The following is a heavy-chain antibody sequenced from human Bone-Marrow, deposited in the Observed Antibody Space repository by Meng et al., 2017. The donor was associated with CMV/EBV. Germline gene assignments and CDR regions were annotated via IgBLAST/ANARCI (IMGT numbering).Heavy chain of an antibody. D-gene: IGHD3-22*01. V-gene: IGHV1-8*01. J-gene: IGHJ3*02. Sequence: ASVKVSCKASGYTFTSYDINWVRQATGQGLEWMGWMNPNSGNTGYAQKFQGRVTMTRNTSISTAYMELSSLRSEDTAVYYCARDYLGADSSGYHEPDNAFDIWGQGTMVTVSS. CDR2: MNPNSGNT. CDR3: ARDYLGADSSGYHEPDNAFDI. CDR1: GYTFTSYD.